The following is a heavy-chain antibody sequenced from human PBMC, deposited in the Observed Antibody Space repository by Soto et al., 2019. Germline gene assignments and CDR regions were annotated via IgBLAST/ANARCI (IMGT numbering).Heavy chain of an antibody. J-gene: IGHJ4*02. CDR2: IYYSGST. CDR3: ARHRGWELYPGLDY. V-gene: IGHV4-39*01. Sequence: SETLSLTCTVSGGSISSSSYYWGWIRQPPGKGLEWIGSIYYSGSTYYNPSLKSRVTISVDTSKNQFSLKLSSVTAADTAVYYCARHRGWELYPGLDYWGQGTLVTVSS. D-gene: IGHD1-26*01. CDR1: GGSISSSSYY.